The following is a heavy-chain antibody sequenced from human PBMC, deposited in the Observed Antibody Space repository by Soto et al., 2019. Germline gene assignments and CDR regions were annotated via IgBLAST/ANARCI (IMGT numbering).Heavy chain of an antibody. J-gene: IGHJ6*02. Sequence: GGSLRLSCAASGFTFSSYAMHWVRQAPGKGLEWVAVISYDGSNKYYADSVKGRFTISRDNSKNTLYLQMNSLRAEDTAVYYCARDLGTRGYSYDYYYYYGMDVWGQGTTVTVSS. CDR1: GFTFSSYA. CDR2: ISYDGSNK. CDR3: ARDLGTRGYSYDYYYYYGMDV. V-gene: IGHV3-30-3*01. D-gene: IGHD5-18*01.